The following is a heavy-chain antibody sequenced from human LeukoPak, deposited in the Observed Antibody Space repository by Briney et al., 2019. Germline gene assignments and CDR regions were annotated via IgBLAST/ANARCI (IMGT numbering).Heavy chain of an antibody. D-gene: IGHD3-22*01. Sequence: GGSLRLSCAASGFTFSSYSMNWVRQAPGKGLEWVSSISSSSSYIYYADSVKGRFTISRDNAKNSLYLQMNSLRAEDTAVYYCARVPPYYYDSSGYSLDYRGQGTLVTVSS. J-gene: IGHJ4*02. CDR2: ISSSSSYI. V-gene: IGHV3-21*01. CDR3: ARVPPYYYDSSGYSLDY. CDR1: GFTFSSYS.